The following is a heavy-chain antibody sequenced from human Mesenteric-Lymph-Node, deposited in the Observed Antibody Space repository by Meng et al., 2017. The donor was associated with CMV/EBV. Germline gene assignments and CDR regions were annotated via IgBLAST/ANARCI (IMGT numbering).Heavy chain of an antibody. CDR1: EVTFSDYY. CDR2: ISGSSTTI. CDR3: ARAYNVPGWFDP. J-gene: IGHJ5*02. D-gene: IGHD1-14*01. Sequence: CAASEVTFSDYYMSWIRQAPGKGPEWVSYISGSSTTIYYADSVKGRFTISRDNAKKSLYLQMNSLRAEDTAVYYCARAYNVPGWFDPWGQGTLVTVSS. V-gene: IGHV3-11*01.